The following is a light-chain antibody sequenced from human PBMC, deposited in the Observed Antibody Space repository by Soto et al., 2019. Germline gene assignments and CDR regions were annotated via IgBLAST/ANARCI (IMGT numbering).Light chain of an antibody. V-gene: IGKV3-20*01. CDR3: QQYGRSPFT. CDR1: QSVSSSY. Sequence: EIVLTQSPGTLSLSPGERATLSCRASQSVSSSYLAWYQQKPGQAPRLLIYGASNRATGIPDRFGGSGSGTDFTLTISRLEPEDFAVYFCQQYGRSPFTFGPGTKVDIK. CDR2: GAS. J-gene: IGKJ3*01.